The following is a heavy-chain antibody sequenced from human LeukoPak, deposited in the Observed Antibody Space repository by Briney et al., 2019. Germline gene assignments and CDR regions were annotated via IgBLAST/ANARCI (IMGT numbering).Heavy chain of an antibody. CDR2: ISAYNGNT. CDR3: ARVLDKYSSGWYNWFDP. CDR1: GYTFTSYG. Sequence: ASVKVSCKASGYTFTSYGISWVRQAPGQGLEWMGWISAYNGNTNYAQKLQGRATMTTDTSTSTAYMELRSLRSDDTAVYYCARVLDKYSSGWYNWFDPWGQGTLVTVSS. J-gene: IGHJ5*02. V-gene: IGHV1-18*01. D-gene: IGHD6-19*01.